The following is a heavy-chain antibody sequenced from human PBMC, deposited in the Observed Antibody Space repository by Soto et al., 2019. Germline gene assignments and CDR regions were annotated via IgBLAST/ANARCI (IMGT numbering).Heavy chain of an antibody. J-gene: IGHJ4*02. CDR2: VYSSGHT. CDR3: ARALAVPGYYFDY. CDR1: GGSSVNYD. V-gene: IGHV4-59*01. Sequence: SEPLCLTCTVSGGSSVNYDGTWIRQPPGKGLEWIGYVYSSGHTSYNPSLKSRVTISIDTSKNQFSLKLSSVTAADTAVYYCARALAVPGYYFDYWGQGTLVTVSS. D-gene: IGHD6-19*01.